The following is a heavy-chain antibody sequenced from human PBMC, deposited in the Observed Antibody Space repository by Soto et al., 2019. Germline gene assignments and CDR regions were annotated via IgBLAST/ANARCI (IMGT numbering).Heavy chain of an antibody. CDR2: IYGGGTT. Sequence: EVQLVESGEGLIQPGGCLRLSCAASGFAVSSKYMTWVRQAPGKGLEWVSVIYGGGTTYYADSVKGRFTISRDTSKNTLYLQMNSLRAEDTAVYYCVQTTGWPGFDFWGQGTLVSVSS. D-gene: IGHD6-19*01. CDR1: GFAVSSKY. J-gene: IGHJ4*02. CDR3: VQTTGWPGFDF. V-gene: IGHV3-53*01.